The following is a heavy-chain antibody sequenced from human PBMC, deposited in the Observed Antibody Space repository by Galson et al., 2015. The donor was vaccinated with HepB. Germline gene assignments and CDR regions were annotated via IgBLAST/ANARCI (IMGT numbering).Heavy chain of an antibody. J-gene: IGHJ6*03. CDR3: ARSPLYYYGSGSYALGYYYMDV. V-gene: IGHV1-69*13. CDR2: IIPIFGTA. CDR1: GGTFSSYA. Sequence: SVKVSCKASGGTFSSYAISWVRQAPGQGLEWMGGIIPIFGTANYAQKFQGRVTITADESTSTAYMELSSLRSEDTAVYYCARSPLYYYGSGSYALGYYYMDVWGKGTTVTVSS. D-gene: IGHD3-10*01.